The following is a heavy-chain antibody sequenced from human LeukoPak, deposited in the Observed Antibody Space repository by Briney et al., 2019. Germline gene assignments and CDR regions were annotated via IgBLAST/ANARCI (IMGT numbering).Heavy chain of an antibody. D-gene: IGHD3-22*01. J-gene: IGHJ3*02. CDR2: SGGST. CDR3: AKSWRYYDSSGYYAFDI. CDR1: GFTFRFSSYA. Sequence: PGGSLRLSCAASGFTFRFSSYAMSWVRQAPGKGLEWVSSSGGSTNYADSVKGRFTISRDNSKNTLYLQMNSLRAEDTAVYYCAKSWRYYDSSGYYAFDIWGRGTMVTVSS. V-gene: IGHV3-23*01.